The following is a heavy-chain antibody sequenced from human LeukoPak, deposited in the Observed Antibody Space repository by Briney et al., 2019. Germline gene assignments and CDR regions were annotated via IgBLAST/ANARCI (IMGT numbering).Heavy chain of an antibody. CDR2: ISYDGSNK. CDR3: AKGIQLWLLQGCFDY. D-gene: IGHD5-18*01. CDR1: GFTFSSSA. Sequence: PGGSLRLSCAASGFTFSSSAMSRVRQAPGKGLEWVAVISYDGSNKYYADSVKGRFTISRDNSKNTLYLQMNSLRAEDTAVYYCAKGIQLWLLQGCFDYWGQGTLVTVSS. J-gene: IGHJ4*02. V-gene: IGHV3-30*18.